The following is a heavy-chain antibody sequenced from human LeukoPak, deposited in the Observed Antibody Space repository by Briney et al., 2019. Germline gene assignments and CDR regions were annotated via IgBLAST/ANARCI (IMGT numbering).Heavy chain of an antibody. V-gene: IGHV1-8*01. D-gene: IGHD6-6*01. CDR2: MSPNSGNT. CDR1: GYTFTSYD. J-gene: IGHJ4*02. Sequence: ASVKVSCKASGYTFTSYDINWVRQATGQGLEWMGWMSPNSGNTGYAQKFQGRVTITRNTSISTAYMELSSLRSEDTAVYYCARGSIAARQLVDYWGQGTLVTVSS. CDR3: ARGSIAARQLVDY.